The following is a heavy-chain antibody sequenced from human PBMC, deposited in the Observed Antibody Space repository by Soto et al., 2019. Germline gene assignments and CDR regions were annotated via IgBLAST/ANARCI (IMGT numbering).Heavy chain of an antibody. V-gene: IGHV3-30*04. J-gene: IGHJ6*02. Sequence: GGSLRLSCAASGFTFSSYAMHWVRQAPGKGLEWVAVISYDGSSTSYADSVKGRFTISRDNAKNTLYLQMNSLRAEDTAVYYCARGPITIFGVVIRYGMDVWGQGTTVTVSS. CDR2: ISYDGSST. CDR1: GFTFSSYA. CDR3: ARGPITIFGVVIRYGMDV. D-gene: IGHD3-3*01.